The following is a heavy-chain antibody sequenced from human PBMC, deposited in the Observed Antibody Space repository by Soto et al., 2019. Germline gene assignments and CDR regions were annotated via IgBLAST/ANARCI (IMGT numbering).Heavy chain of an antibody. D-gene: IGHD1-1*01. J-gene: IGHJ6*02. CDR1: GFTFSSYG. Sequence: QVQLVESGGGVVQPGRSLRLSCAASGFTFSSYGMHWVRQAPGKGLEWVAVISYDGSNKYYADSVKGRFTISRDNSKNTLYLQMDSLRVEDTAVYYCAKDRLEGHYYYYGMDVWGQGTTVTVSS. CDR3: AKDRLEGHYYYYGMDV. CDR2: ISYDGSNK. V-gene: IGHV3-30*18.